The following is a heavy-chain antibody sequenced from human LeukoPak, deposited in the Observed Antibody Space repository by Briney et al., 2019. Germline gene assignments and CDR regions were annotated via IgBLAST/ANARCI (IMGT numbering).Heavy chain of an antibody. Sequence: GSLRLSCAASGFTFSSYRMNWVRQAPGRGLEWVSSISSSSSYIYYADSVKGRFTISRDNAKNSQYLQMNGLRAEDTAVYYCARDPWTNSDYDGFDYWGQGTLVTVSS. CDR1: GFTFSSYR. V-gene: IGHV3-21*01. CDR3: ARDPWTNSDYDGFDY. D-gene: IGHD5-12*01. J-gene: IGHJ4*02. CDR2: ISSSSSYI.